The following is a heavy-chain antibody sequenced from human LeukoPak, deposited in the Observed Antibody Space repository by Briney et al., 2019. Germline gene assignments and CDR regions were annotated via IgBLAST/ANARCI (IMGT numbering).Heavy chain of an antibody. Sequence: PGGSLRLSCAASGFTFSKHAMHWVRQAPGKGLEWVAVISYDGSNKYYADSVRGRFTISRDNSKNTLYLQMNSLRAEDTAVYYCANENYYGSGSYADHWGQGTLVTVSS. CDR2: ISYDGSNK. CDR1: GFTFSKHA. V-gene: IGHV3-30-3*02. CDR3: ANENYYGSGSYADH. D-gene: IGHD3-10*01. J-gene: IGHJ4*02.